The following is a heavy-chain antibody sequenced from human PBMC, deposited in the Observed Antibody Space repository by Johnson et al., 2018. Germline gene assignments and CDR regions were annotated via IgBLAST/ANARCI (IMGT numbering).Heavy chain of an antibody. D-gene: IGHD2-15*01. CDR3: AQDCSGGSCNYGMDV. Sequence: VQLVEAGGGVVQPGRSLRLSCAASGFTFSSYGMHWVRQAPGKGLEWVAVIPYDGSNKYYADSVKGRFTISRDNSKNTQYLQKNRLRAEDPAVYYCAQDCSGGSCNYGMDVRGQGTTVTVSS. V-gene: IGHV3-30*18. J-gene: IGHJ6*02. CDR2: IPYDGSNK. CDR1: GFTFSSYG.